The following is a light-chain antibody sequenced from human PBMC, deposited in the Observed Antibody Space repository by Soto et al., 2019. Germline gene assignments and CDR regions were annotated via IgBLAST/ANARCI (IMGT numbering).Light chain of an antibody. J-gene: IGKJ2*03. CDR2: HAS. V-gene: IGKV1-39*01. CDR3: QQSHITQYS. Sequence: DIQMTQSPSSLSASVGDRVTITCRVSQNIDRHLHWYQQRPGKAPNLLISHASSLQSGVPSRFSGSGSGTDFTLTISSLQREDFATYYCQQSHITQYSFGQGTTLEIK. CDR1: QNIDRH.